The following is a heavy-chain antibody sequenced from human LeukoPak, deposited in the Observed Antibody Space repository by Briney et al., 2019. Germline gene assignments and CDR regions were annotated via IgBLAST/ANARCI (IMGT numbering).Heavy chain of an antibody. CDR2: MNPNSGNT. Sequence: ASVKVSCKASGYTFTSYDINWVRQATGQGLEWMGWMNPNSGNTGYAQKFQGRVTMTRNTSISTAYMELSSLRSEDTAVYYCARVAVTTPGGSYYYYYYYMDVWGKGTTVTISS. D-gene: IGHD4-17*01. J-gene: IGHJ6*03. CDR1: GYTFTSYD. V-gene: IGHV1-8*01. CDR3: ARVAVTTPGGSYYYYYYYMDV.